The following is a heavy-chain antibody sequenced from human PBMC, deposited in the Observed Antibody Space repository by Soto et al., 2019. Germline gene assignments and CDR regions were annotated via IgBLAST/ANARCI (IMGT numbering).Heavy chain of an antibody. J-gene: IGHJ6*03. CDR1: GFTFSSYG. Sequence: GGSLRLSCAASGFTFSSYGMHWVRQAPGKGLEWVAVIWYDGSNKYYADSVKGRFTISRDNSKNTLYLQMNSLRAEDTAVYYCARRGSSWGYYYYYMDVWGKGTTVTVSS. D-gene: IGHD6-13*01. CDR3: ARRGSSWGYYYYYMDV. V-gene: IGHV3-33*01. CDR2: IWYDGSNK.